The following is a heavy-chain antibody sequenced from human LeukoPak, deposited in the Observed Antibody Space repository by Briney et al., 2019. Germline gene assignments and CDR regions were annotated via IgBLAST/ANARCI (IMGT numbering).Heavy chain of an antibody. D-gene: IGHD2-2*01. V-gene: IGHV3-21*04. J-gene: IGHJ5*02. CDR1: GFTFSSYS. Sequence: GGSLRLSCAASGFTFSSYSMNWVRQAPGKGLEWVSSISSSSSYIYYADSVKGRFTISRDNSKNTLYLQMNSLRGEDTAVYYCAKLTRGYCSSTACPNWFDPWGQGTLVTVSS. CDR2: ISSSSSYI. CDR3: AKLTRGYCSSTACPNWFDP.